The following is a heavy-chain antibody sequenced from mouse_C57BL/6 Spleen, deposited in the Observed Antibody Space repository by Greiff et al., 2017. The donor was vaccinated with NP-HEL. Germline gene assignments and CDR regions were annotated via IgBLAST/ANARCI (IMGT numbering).Heavy chain of an antibody. D-gene: IGHD1-1*01. CDR2: ISSGSSTI. V-gene: IGHV5-17*01. CDR3: ERSPGSSYYYAMDY. Sequence: EVQGVESGGGLVKPGGSLKLSCAASGFTFSDYGMHWVRQAPEKGLEWVAYISSGSSTIYYADTVKGRFTISRDKAKNTLFLQMTSLRSEDTSMYYWERSPGSSYYYAMDYWGQGTSVTVSA. CDR1: GFTFSDYG. J-gene: IGHJ4*01.